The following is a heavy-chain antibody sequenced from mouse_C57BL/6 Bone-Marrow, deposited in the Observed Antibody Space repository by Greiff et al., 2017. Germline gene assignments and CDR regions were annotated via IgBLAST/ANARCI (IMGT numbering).Heavy chain of an antibody. CDR2: INPGSGGT. V-gene: IGHV1-54*01. J-gene: IGHJ1*03. CDR3: ARRYYGSSYEYFDV. CDR1: GYAFTNYL. Sequence: QVQLKESGAELVRPGTSVKVSCKASGYAFTNYLIEWVKQRPGQGLEWIGVINPGSGGTNYNEKFKGKATLTADKSSSTAYMQLSSLTSEDSAVYFCARRYYGSSYEYFDVWGTGTTVTVSS. D-gene: IGHD1-1*01.